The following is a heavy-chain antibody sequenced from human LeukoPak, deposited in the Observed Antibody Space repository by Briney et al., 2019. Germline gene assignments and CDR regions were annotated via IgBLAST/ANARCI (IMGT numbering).Heavy chain of an antibody. CDR3: ASYDSSGYSNY. V-gene: IGHV3-30-3*01. CDR1: GFTFSSYA. Sequence: GGSLRLSCAASGFTFSSYAMHWVRQAPGKGLEWVAVISYDGSNNYYADSVKGRFTISRDNSKNTLYLQMNSLRAEDTAVYYCASYDSSGYSNYWGQGTLVTVSS. CDR2: ISYDGSNN. D-gene: IGHD3-22*01. J-gene: IGHJ4*02.